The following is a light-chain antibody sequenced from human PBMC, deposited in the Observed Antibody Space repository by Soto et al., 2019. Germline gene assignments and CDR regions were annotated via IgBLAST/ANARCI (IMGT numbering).Light chain of an antibody. J-gene: IGKJ2*01. CDR1: QSVSRY. CDR2: DAS. Sequence: EIVLTQSPATLSLSPREGATLSCRASQSVSRYLAWYQQKPGQAPRLLIYDASSRAIGTPARFSGSGSGTDFTLTISSLEPEDFAVYYCQQRSNWPPGYTFGQGTKLEIK. CDR3: QQRSNWPPGYT. V-gene: IGKV3-11*01.